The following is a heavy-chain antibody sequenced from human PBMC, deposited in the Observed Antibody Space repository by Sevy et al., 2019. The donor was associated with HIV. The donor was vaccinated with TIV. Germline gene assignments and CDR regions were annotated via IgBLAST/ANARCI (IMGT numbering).Heavy chain of an antibody. V-gene: IGHV3-33*01. Sequence: GGSLRLSCAASGFTFSSYGMHWVRQAPGKGLEWVAVIWYDGSNKYYADSVKGRFTISRDNSKNTLYLQMNSLRAEDTTVYYCARGGAPAHYYFDDWGQGTPVTVSS. J-gene: IGHJ4*02. CDR1: GFTFSSYG. D-gene: IGHD3-16*01. CDR3: ARGGAPAHYYFDD. CDR2: IWYDGSNK.